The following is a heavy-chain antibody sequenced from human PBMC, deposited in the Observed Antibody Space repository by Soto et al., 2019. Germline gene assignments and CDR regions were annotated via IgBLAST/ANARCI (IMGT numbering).Heavy chain of an antibody. CDR2: IYYSGST. D-gene: IGHD2-2*01. J-gene: IGHJ4*02. CDR3: TTGIHYCSSTSCQPFDY. V-gene: IGHV4-31*03. CDR1: GGSISSGGYY. Sequence: QVQLQESGPGLVKPSQTLSLTCTVSGGSISSGGYYWSWIRQHPGKGLEWIGYIYYSGSTYYNPSLKSRVTISVDTSKNQFSLKLSSVTAADTAVYYCTTGIHYCSSTSCQPFDYWGQGTLVTVSS.